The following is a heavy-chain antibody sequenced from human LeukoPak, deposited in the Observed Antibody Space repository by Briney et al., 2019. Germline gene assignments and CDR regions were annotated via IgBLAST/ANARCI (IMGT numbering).Heavy chain of an antibody. D-gene: IGHD3-22*01. CDR1: GFTFSNYS. J-gene: IGHJ4*02. V-gene: IGHV3-21*01. CDR2: ISSSSSYI. CDR3: ARDLSLRDYYDSSGYPLDY. Sequence: PGGSLRLSCAASGFTFSNYSMNWVRQAPGKGLEWVSSISSSSSYIYYADSVKGRFTISRDNAKNSLYLQMNSLRAEDTAVYYCARDLSLRDYYDSSGYPLDYWGQGTLVTVSS.